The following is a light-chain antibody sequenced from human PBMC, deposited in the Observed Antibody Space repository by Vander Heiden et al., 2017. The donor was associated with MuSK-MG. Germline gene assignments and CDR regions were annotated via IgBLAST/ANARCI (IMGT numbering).Light chain of an antibody. CDR1: QDISKY. J-gene: IGKJ3*01. V-gene: IGKV1-33*01. CDR3: QHRYNLAIT. CDR2: DAS. Sequence: DMQMIESPSCLSASVVDRVTTSCQASQDISKYLNWYQQKPWKAPKLLIYDASNLERGVPSRFSGSGSGTDFTFTISSLQPEDLATYYCQHRYNLAITFGHGTKVDSK.